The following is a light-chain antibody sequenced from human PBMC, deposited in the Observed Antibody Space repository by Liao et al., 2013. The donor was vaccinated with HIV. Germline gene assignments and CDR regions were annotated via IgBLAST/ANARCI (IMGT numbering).Light chain of an antibody. CDR2: YDS. CDR1: NIGSKS. J-gene: IGLJ3*02. V-gene: IGLV3-21*01. CDR3: YSAADNNWV. Sequence: SYELTQPPSVSVAPGKTARITCGGNNIGSKSVHWYQQKPGQAPVLVIYYDSDRLSGIPERFSGSSSETTVTLTITRAQVEDEADYYCYSAADNNWVFGGGTKLTVL.